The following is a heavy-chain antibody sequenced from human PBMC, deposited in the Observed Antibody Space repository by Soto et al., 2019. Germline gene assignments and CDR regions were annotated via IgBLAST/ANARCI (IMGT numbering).Heavy chain of an antibody. Sequence: SETLSLTCTVSGGSINNYYWSWIRQPPGKGLEWIGYIYYRGSTNYNPSLKSRVTISVGTSKNQFSLKLSSVTTADTAVYYCAIFMGNSVAPTYFDYWGQGTLVTVSS. V-gene: IGHV4-59*01. J-gene: IGHJ4*02. D-gene: IGHD5-12*01. CDR1: GGSINNYY. CDR3: AIFMGNSVAPTYFDY. CDR2: IYYRGST.